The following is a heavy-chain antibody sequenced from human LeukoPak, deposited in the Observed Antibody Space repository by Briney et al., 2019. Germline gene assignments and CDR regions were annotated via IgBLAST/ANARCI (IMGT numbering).Heavy chain of an antibody. CDR3: ARRTTGTHADAFDI. CDR1: GGSISSSSYY. Sequence: SETLSLTCTGSGGSISSSSYYWGWIRQPPGKGLEWIGSIYYSGTTYYNPSLKSRVTISVDTSKNQFSLKLSSVTATDTAVYYCARRTTGTHADAFDIWGQGTKVTVSS. D-gene: IGHD1-1*01. J-gene: IGHJ3*02. V-gene: IGHV4-39*01. CDR2: IYYSGTT.